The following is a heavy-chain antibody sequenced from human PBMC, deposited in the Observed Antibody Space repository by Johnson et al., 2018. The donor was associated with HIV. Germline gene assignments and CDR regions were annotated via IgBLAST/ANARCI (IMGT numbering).Heavy chain of an antibody. CDR3: AKARSLLDYGGFDAFDI. Sequence: QVQLVESGGGLVQPGGSPRLSCAASGFTFSSYWMHWVRQAPGTGLEWVAVMWYDGSNKYYADSVKGRFTISRDNSKNTLSLQMISLRAEDTAMYYCAKARSLLDYGGFDAFDIWGQGTLVIVSS. D-gene: IGHD4-23*01. CDR2: MWYDGSNK. J-gene: IGHJ3*02. V-gene: IGHV3-33*06. CDR1: GFTFSSYW.